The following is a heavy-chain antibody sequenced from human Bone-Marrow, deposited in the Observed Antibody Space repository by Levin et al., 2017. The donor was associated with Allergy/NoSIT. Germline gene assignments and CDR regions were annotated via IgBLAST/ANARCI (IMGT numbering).Heavy chain of an antibody. Sequence: GESLKISCKASGYMFTSYDINWVRQATGQGLEWMGWMNSKSGNTGYAQKFQGRVTMTRNSSTATAYMELSSLRSEDTAVYYCARAPDAAYCGGDCYSFDYWGQGTRVSLSS. CDR2: MNSKSGNT. CDR1: GYMFTSYD. CDR3: ARAPDAAYCGGDCYSFDY. V-gene: IGHV1-8*01. J-gene: IGHJ4*02. D-gene: IGHD2-21*02.